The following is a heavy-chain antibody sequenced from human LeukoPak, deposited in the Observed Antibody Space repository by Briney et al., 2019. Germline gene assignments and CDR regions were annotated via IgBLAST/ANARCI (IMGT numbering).Heavy chain of an antibody. J-gene: IGHJ4*02. V-gene: IGHV3-30-3*01. D-gene: IGHD6-13*01. Sequence: GGSLRLPCAASGFTFSSYAMHWVRQAPGKGLEWVTLISYVGSNEYYADSVKGRFTISRDNSKNTLYLQMNSLRAEDTAMYYCARGYSSSWYDWGQGTLVTVSS. CDR3: ARGYSSSWYD. CDR2: ISYVGSNE. CDR1: GFTFSSYA.